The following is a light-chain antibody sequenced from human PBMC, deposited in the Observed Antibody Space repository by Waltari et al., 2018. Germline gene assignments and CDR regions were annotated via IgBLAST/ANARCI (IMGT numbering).Light chain of an antibody. CDR3: QTWDTDSYVI. J-gene: IGLJ2*01. V-gene: IGLV4-69*01. CDR2: LNTDGSH. Sequence: QLVLTQSPSASASLGASVKLTCTLSSGHSTYAIAWHQQQPEKGPRYLMKLNTDGSHNEGDGIPDRFSGSSSGAERYLTISSLQSEDEAGYYCQTWDTDSYVIFGGGTKLTVL. CDR1: SGHSTYA.